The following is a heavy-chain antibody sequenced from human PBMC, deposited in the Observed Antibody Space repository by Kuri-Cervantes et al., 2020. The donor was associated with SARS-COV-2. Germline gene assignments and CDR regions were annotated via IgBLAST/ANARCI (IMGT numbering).Heavy chain of an antibody. J-gene: IGHJ4*02. Sequence: GESLKISCAASGFIFSNYGMHWVRQSPGEGLEWVAFTSYDGSNAYYADSVRGRFTVSRDNSKNTLSLQMNGLRAEDTAVYYCAKDIGTRSTNFVTYDYWGQGDLVTVSS. V-gene: IGHV3-30*18. D-gene: IGHD2/OR15-2a*01. CDR3: AKDIGTRSTNFVTYDY. CDR1: GFIFSNYG. CDR2: TSYDGSNA.